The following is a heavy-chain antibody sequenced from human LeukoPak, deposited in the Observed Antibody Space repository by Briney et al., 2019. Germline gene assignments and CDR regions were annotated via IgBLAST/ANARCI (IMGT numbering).Heavy chain of an antibody. D-gene: IGHD6-13*01. CDR2: INPNSGGT. CDR3: ARLGGAAGLIYY. CDR1: GYTFSGYY. V-gene: IGHV1-2*02. Sequence: GASVKVSCKASGYTFSGYYMHWVRQAPGQGLEWMGWINPNSGGTNYAQKFQGRVTMTRDKSISTAYLQWSSLKASDTAMYYCARLGGAAGLIYYWGQGTLVTVSS. J-gene: IGHJ4*02.